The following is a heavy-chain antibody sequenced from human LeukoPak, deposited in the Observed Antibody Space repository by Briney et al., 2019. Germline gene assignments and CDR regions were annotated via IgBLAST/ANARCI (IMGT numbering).Heavy chain of an antibody. J-gene: IGHJ4*02. V-gene: IGHV3-7*01. CDR1: GFTFSSYW. CDR3: AKDLVYIAATAAPWGY. Sequence: GGSLRLSCAASGFTFSSYWMTWIRQAPGKGLEWVAHIKEDATESRSVDSVKGRFTISRDNTKNSLFLQMNSLRAEDTAVYYCAKDLVYIAATAAPWGYWGQGTLVTVSS. CDR2: IKEDATES. D-gene: IGHD6-13*01.